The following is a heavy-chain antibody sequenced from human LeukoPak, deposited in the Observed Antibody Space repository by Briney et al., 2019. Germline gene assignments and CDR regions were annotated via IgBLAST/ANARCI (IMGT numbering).Heavy chain of an antibody. J-gene: IGHJ4*02. Sequence: GGSLRLSCAASGFTFSGYAMHWVRQAPGKGLEWVAAISYDGSNKYYANSVKGRFTISRDDSKNTLYLQMNNLGAEDTAVYYCAKDPAYDYVWGSFRPDPYFDYWGQGTLVTVSS. CDR2: ISYDGSNK. CDR1: GFTFSGYA. CDR3: AKDPAYDYVWGSFRPDPYFDY. V-gene: IGHV3-30*04. D-gene: IGHD3-16*02.